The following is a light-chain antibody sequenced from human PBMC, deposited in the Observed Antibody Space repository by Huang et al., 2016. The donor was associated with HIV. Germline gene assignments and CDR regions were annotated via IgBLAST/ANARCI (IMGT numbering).Light chain of an antibody. V-gene: IGKV3-20*01. CDR1: QIVSSSS. Sequence: ENVLTQSPGTLSLSPGERATLSCRASQIVSSSSLAWYQQTPGQAPRLLIYAASSRATGIPDRFSGGGSGTDFTLTISRLEPEDCATYYCLQYAASPYTFGQGTKLEIK. CDR3: LQYAASPYT. J-gene: IGKJ2*01. CDR2: AAS.